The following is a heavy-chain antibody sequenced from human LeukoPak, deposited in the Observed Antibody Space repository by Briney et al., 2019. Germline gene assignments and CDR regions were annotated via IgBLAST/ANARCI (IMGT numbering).Heavy chain of an antibody. J-gene: IGHJ4*02. V-gene: IGHV3-7*01. D-gene: IGHD1-26*01. Sequence: GGSLRLSCAASGFTFSSHWMSWVRQAPGKGLEWVAIIREDGSEKYYVDSVKGRFTISRDNAKNSLYLQMNSLRAEDTAVYYCATVRVGPKTYYFDYWGKGTLVTVSS. CDR2: IREDGSEK. CDR1: GFTFSSHW. CDR3: ATVRVGPKTYYFDY.